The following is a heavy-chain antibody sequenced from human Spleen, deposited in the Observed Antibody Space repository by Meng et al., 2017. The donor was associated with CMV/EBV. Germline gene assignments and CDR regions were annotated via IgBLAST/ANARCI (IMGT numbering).Heavy chain of an antibody. CDR2: IYYSGST. Sequence: SETLSLTCTVSGGSVSSGSYYWSWIRQPPGKGLEWIGYIYYSGSTNYNPSLKSRVTISVDTSKNQFSLKLSSVTAADTAVYYCARGAYCSSTSCWRGGVDYWGQGTLVTV. J-gene: IGHJ4*02. CDR3: ARGAYCSSTSCWRGGVDY. D-gene: IGHD2-2*01. V-gene: IGHV4-61*01. CDR1: GGSVSSGSYY.